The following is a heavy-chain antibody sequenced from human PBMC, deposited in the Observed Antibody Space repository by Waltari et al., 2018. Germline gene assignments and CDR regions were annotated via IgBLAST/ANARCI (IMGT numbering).Heavy chain of an antibody. CDR3: TRERVPDSDYIWGSYRYKSHAFDI. D-gene: IGHD3-16*02. Sequence: EVQLVESGGGLVQPGRSLRLSCTASGFTFGDYAMSWFRQAPGKGLEWVGFIRSKAYGGTTEYAASVKGRITISRDDSKSIAYLQMNSLKTEDTAVYYCTRERVPDSDYIWGSYRYKSHAFDIWGQGTMVTVSS. V-gene: IGHV3-49*03. CDR2: IRSKAYGGTT. J-gene: IGHJ3*02. CDR1: GFTFGDYA.